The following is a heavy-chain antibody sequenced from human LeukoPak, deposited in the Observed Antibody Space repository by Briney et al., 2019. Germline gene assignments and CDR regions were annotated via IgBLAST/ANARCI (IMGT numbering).Heavy chain of an antibody. J-gene: IGHJ4*02. CDR2: ISWNSGSI. CDR3: AKDAFYDILTGYLDY. CDR1: GFTFDDYA. D-gene: IGHD3-9*01. Sequence: PGGSLGLSCAASGFTFDDYAMHWVRQAPGKGLEWVSGISWNSGSIGYADSVKGRFTISRDNAKNSLYLQMNSLRAEDTALYYCAKDAFYDILTGYLDYWGQGTLVTVSS. V-gene: IGHV3-9*01.